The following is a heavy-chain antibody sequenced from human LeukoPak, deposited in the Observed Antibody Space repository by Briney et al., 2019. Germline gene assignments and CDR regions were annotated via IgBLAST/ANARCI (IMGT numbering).Heavy chain of an antibody. V-gene: IGHV3-66*01. Sequence: GGSLRLSCAASGFTFTTYWMSWVRQAPGKGLEWVSVIYSGGSTYYADSVKGRFTISRDNSKNTLYLQMNSLRAEDTAVYYCTRAPGPWGQGTLVTVSS. CDR1: GFTFTTYW. J-gene: IGHJ5*02. CDR2: IYSGGST. CDR3: TRAPGP.